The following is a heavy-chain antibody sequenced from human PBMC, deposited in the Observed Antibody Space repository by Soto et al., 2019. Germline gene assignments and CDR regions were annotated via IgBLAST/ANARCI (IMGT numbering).Heavy chain of an antibody. J-gene: IGHJ5*02. CDR1: GYTFTSYY. Sequence: GASVKVSCKASGYTFTSYYMHWVRQAPGQGLEWMGIINPSGGSTSYAQKFQGRVTMTRDTSTSTVYMELSSLRSEDTAVYYCARDLTAYYDFWSGSSPLFDPWGQGTLVTVSS. V-gene: IGHV1-46*03. CDR2: INPSGGST. CDR3: ARDLTAYYDFWSGSSPLFDP. D-gene: IGHD3-3*01.